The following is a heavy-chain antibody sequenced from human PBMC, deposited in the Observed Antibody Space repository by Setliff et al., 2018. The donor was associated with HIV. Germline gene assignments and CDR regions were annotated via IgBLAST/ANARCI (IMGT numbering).Heavy chain of an antibody. Sequence: SETLSLTCTVSGGSISSGAYYWSWIRQHPGKGLEWIGYIYYSGSTYYNPSLKSRVTISVDTSKNQFSLKLNSVTAADTAVYYCARQGGYNSPLMVWGQGKLVTVSS. CDR3: ARQGGYNSPLMV. V-gene: IGHV4-31*03. CDR1: GGSISSGAYY. J-gene: IGHJ4*02. D-gene: IGHD3-10*01. CDR2: IYYSGST.